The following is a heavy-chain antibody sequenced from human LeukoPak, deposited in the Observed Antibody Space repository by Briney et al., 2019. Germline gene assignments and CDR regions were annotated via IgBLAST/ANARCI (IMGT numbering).Heavy chain of an antibody. CDR1: GFTFSSYS. CDR3: ARDLEGNYYGSGRDPDY. D-gene: IGHD3-10*01. J-gene: IGHJ4*02. V-gene: IGHV3-21*01. Sequence: GGSLRLSCEASGFTFSSYSMNWVRQAPGKGLEWVSSISSSSSYIYYADSVKGRFTISRDNAKNSLYLQMNSLRAEDTAVYYCARDLEGNYYGSGRDPDYWGQGTLVTVSS. CDR2: ISSSSSYI.